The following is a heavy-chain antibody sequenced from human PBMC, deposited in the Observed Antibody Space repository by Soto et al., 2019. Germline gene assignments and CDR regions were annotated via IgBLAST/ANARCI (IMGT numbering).Heavy chain of an antibody. V-gene: IGHV1-24*01. CDR3: ATEGAPLGGMDV. Sequence: AAVKVSCKVSGYTLTGLSMHWVRQAPGKGLEWMGGFDPEDGETIYAQKFQGRVTMTEDTSTDTAYMELSSLRSEDTAVYYCATEGAPLGGMDVWGQGTTVTVSS. J-gene: IGHJ6*02. CDR2: FDPEDGET. D-gene: IGHD1-26*01. CDR1: GYTLTGLS.